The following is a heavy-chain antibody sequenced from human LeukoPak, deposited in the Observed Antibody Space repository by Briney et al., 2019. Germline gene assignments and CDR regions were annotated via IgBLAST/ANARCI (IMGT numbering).Heavy chain of an antibody. CDR1: GFTFSSYG. V-gene: IGHV3-23*01. CDR2: ISGGGGST. Sequence: PGGSLRLSCAASGFTFSSYGMSWVRQAPGKGLEWVSTISGGGGSTYYADSVKGRFTISRDNSKDTLYLQMNSLRAEDTAVYYCAKVQRRVLLWFGELLGYYFDYWGQGTLVTVSS. J-gene: IGHJ4*02. D-gene: IGHD3-10*01. CDR3: AKVQRRVLLWFGELLGYYFDY.